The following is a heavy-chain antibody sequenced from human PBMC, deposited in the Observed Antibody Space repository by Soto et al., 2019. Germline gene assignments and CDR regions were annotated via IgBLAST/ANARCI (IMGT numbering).Heavy chain of an antibody. J-gene: IGHJ6*02. D-gene: IGHD3-10*01. V-gene: IGHV5-10-1*01. CDR3: AREKYYYGSGEYYYGMDV. CDR1: GYSFTSYW. Sequence: GESLKISCKGSGYSFTSYWISWVRQMPGKGLGWMGRIDPSDSYTNYSPSFQGHVTISADKSISTAYLQWSSLKASDTAMYYCAREKYYYGSGEYYYGMDVWGQGTTVTVSS. CDR2: IDPSDSYT.